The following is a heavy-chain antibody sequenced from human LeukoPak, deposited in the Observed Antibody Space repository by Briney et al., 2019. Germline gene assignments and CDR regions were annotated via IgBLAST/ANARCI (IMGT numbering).Heavy chain of an antibody. J-gene: IGHJ4*02. CDR1: GGSISSGGYY. Sequence: PSETLSLTCTVSGGSISSGGYYWSWIRQHPGKGLEWIGYTYHSGSTYYNPSLKSRVTISVDRSKNQFSLKLSSVTAADTAVYYCARANGSGSYYNEYYFDYWGQGTLVTVSS. D-gene: IGHD3-10*01. CDR3: ARANGSGSYYNEYYFDY. V-gene: IGHV4-30-2*01. CDR2: TYHSGST.